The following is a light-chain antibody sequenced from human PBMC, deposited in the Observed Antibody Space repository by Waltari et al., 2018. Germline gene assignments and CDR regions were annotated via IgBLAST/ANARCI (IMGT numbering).Light chain of an antibody. CDR1: SSDVGAYNY. V-gene: IGLV2-8*01. J-gene: IGLJ2*01. CDR3: SSYAGSHNLV. CDR2: EVS. Sequence: QSALTQPPSASRSPGQSVTISCTGTSSDVGAYNYVSWYQQHPGKAPKLMIYEVSKRPSGVPDRFSGSKSGNTASLTVSGLQAEDEADYYCSSYAGSHNLVFGGGTKLTVL.